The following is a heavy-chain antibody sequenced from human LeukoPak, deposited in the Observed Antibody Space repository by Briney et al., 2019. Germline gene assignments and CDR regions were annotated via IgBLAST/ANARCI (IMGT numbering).Heavy chain of an antibody. J-gene: IGHJ4*02. CDR3: ARDIGGMTTDYYFDY. CDR2: ISSSNSII. Sequence: GTSLRLSCAASGFTFSSYAMSWVRQAPGKGLEWVSHISSSNSIIYYADSVKGRFTISRDNAKNSLYLQMNSLRAEDTAVYYCARDIGGMTTDYYFDYWGQGTLVSVPS. V-gene: IGHV3-48*04. D-gene: IGHD4-11*01. CDR1: GFTFSSYA.